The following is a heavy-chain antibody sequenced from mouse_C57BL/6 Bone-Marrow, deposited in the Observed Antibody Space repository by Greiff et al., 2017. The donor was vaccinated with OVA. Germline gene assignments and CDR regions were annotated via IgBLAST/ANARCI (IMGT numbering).Heavy chain of an antibody. CDR1: GYAFTNYL. V-gene: IGHV1-54*01. CDR3: ARRDYYGSSYAMDY. CDR2: INPGSGGT. Sequence: VQLVESGAELVRPGTSVKVSCKASGYAFTNYLIEWVKQRPGQGLEWIGVINPGSGGTNYNEKFKGKATLTADKSSSTAYMQLSSLTSEDSAVYFCARRDYYGSSYAMDYWGQGTSVTVSS. J-gene: IGHJ4*01. D-gene: IGHD1-1*01.